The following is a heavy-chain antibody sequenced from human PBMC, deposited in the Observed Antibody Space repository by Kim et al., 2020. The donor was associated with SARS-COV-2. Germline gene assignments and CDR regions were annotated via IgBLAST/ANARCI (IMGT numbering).Heavy chain of an antibody. CDR2: INAGNGNT. J-gene: IGHJ4*02. Sequence: ASVKVSCKASGYTFTSYAMHWVRQAPGQRLEWMGWINAGNGNTKYSQKFQGRVTITRDTSASTAYMELSSLRSEDTAVYYCARAIRQQLAPDYWGQGTLVTVSS. CDR1: GYTFTSYA. D-gene: IGHD6-13*01. CDR3: ARAIRQQLAPDY. V-gene: IGHV1-3*01.